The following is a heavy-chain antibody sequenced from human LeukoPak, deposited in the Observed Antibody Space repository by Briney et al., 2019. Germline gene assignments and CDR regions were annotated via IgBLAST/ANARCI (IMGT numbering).Heavy chain of an antibody. Sequence: GGSLRLFCAASGFTFTTYAMSWVRQAPGKGLEWVSGLSNSGDDTYYADSVKGRFTISRDNSKNTLYLQMNNLRPEDTAIYYCAKGDCSRASCLRLDSWGQGTLVTVSS. V-gene: IGHV3-23*01. D-gene: IGHD2-2*01. CDR2: LSNSGDDT. J-gene: IGHJ5*01. CDR3: AKGDCSRASCLRLDS. CDR1: GFTFTTYA.